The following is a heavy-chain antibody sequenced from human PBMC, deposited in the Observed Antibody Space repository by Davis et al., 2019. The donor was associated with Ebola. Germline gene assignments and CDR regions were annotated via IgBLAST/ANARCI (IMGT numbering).Heavy chain of an antibody. V-gene: IGHV3-21*01. J-gene: IGHJ4*02. CDR3: ARDLVQGVTSFDY. CDR1: GFTFSSYS. D-gene: IGHD3-10*01. CDR2: ISSSSSYI. Sequence: GGSLRLSCAASGFTFSSYSMNWVRQAPGKGLEWVSSISSSSSYIYYADSVKGRFTISRDNAKNSLYLQMNSLRDEDTAAYYCARDLVQGVTSFDYWGQGTLVTVSS.